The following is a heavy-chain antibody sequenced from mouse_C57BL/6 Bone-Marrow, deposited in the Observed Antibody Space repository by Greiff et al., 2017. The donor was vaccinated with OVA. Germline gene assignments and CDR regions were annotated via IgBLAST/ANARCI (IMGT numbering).Heavy chain of an antibody. V-gene: IGHV1-39*01. Sequence: VQLQQSGPELVKPGASVKISCKASGYSFTDYNMNWVKQSNGKSLEWIGVINPNYGTTSYNQKFKGKATLTVDQSSSTAYMQLISLTSEDSAVYYCAFYYGSSYRYIDVWGTGNTVTVSS. CDR2: INPNYGTT. D-gene: IGHD1-1*01. CDR1: GYSFTDYN. J-gene: IGHJ1*03. CDR3: AFYYGSSYRYIDV.